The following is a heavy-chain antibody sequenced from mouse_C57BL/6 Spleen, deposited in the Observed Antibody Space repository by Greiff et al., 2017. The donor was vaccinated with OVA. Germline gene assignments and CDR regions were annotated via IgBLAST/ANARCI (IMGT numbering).Heavy chain of an antibody. Sequence: EVQLVESGGGLVQPKGSLKLSCAASGFSFNTYAMNWVRQAPGQGLEWVARIRSKSNNYATYYADSLKDRFTISRDDSESMLYLQMNNLKTEDTAMYYCVRQDYGSSPLAYWGQGTLVTVSA. CDR3: VRQDYGSSPLAY. J-gene: IGHJ3*01. CDR2: IRSKSNNYAT. V-gene: IGHV10-1*01. CDR1: GFSFNTYA. D-gene: IGHD1-1*01.